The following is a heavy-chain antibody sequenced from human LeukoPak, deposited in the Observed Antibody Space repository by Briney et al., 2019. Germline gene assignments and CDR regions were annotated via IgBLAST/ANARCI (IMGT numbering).Heavy chain of an antibody. CDR2: INPNSGGT. J-gene: IGHJ4*02. D-gene: IGHD3-22*01. CDR3: ARGLGNYYDSSGYYDY. CDR1: GYTFTGYY. V-gene: IGHV1-2*02. Sequence: ASVKVSCKASGYTFTGYYMHWVRQAPGQGLEWMGWINPNSGGTNYAQKFQGRVTMTRDTSISTAYMELSRLRSDDTAVYYCARGLGNYYDSSGYYDYWGQGTPVTVSS.